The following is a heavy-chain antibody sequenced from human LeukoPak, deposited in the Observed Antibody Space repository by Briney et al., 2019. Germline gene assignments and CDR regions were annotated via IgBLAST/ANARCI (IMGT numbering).Heavy chain of an antibody. Sequence: PGRSLRLSCAASGFTFSSYGMHWVRQAPGKGLEWVSGISWNSGSIGYADSVKGRFTISRDNAKNSLYLQMNSLRAEDTALYYCAKMTTVTTGAFDIWGQGTMVTVSS. CDR3: AKMTTVTTGAFDI. CDR1: GFTFSSYG. CDR2: ISWNSGSI. J-gene: IGHJ3*02. D-gene: IGHD4-17*01. V-gene: IGHV3-9*01.